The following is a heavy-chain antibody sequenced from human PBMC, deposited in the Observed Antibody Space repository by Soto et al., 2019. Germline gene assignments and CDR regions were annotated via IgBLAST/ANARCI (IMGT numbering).Heavy chain of an antibody. Sequence: VGSVRLSCTVSGLTFSSHAMTWVRQAPGKGLEWVSVITNSGGVTYYANSVKGRFTISRDNSKNTLYLQMNGLRAEDTAVYYCAKDESFSSRTYGMDVWGQGTTVTVSS. CDR2: ITNSGGVT. J-gene: IGHJ6*02. CDR3: AKDESFSSRTYGMDV. D-gene: IGHD6-19*01. V-gene: IGHV3-23*01. CDR1: GLTFSSHA.